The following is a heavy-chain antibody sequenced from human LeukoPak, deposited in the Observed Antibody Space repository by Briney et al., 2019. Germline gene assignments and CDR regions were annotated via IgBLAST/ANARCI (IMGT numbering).Heavy chain of an antibody. Sequence: SETLSLTCTVSGGSISSSSYYWGWIRQPPGKGLEWIGSIYYSGSTYYNPSLKSRVTISVDTSKNQFSLKLSSVTAADTAVYYCASRTAAGGWFDPWGQRTLVTVSS. CDR2: IYYSGST. J-gene: IGHJ5*02. V-gene: IGHV4-39*01. D-gene: IGHD6-25*01. CDR1: GGSISSSSYY. CDR3: ASRTAAGGWFDP.